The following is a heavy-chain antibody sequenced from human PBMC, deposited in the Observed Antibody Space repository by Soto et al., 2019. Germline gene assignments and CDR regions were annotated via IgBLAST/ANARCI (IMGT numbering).Heavy chain of an antibody. J-gene: IGHJ5*02. CDR3: ARLGAHHQSLDP. CDR2: IYYSGST. V-gene: IGHV4-59*08. Sequence: SETLSLTCVVSGGSLSSYYWSWIRQPPGKGLEWIGYIYYSGSTYYNLSLKSRVTISVDTSKNQFSLKLSSVTAADTAIYYCARLGAHHQSLDPWGPGTLVTVSS. CDR1: GGSLSSYY. D-gene: IGHD2-2*01.